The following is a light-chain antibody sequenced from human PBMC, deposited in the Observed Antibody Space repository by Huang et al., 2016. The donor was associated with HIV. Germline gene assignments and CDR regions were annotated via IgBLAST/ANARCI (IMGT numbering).Light chain of an antibody. J-gene: IGKJ1*01. V-gene: IGKV3-15*01. Sequence: EIVMTQSPATLSVSPGERATLSCRASQSVSSNLVWYQQRPGQAPRLLIDGASTRATGIPARFSGSGSGTEFTLTISSLQSEDFAVYYCQQYNNWPPGTFGQGTKVEIK. CDR3: QQYNNWPPGT. CDR2: GAS. CDR1: QSVSSN.